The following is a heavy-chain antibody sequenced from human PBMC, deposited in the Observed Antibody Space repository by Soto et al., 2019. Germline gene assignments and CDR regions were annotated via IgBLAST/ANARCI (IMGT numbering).Heavy chain of an antibody. D-gene: IGHD3-3*01. J-gene: IGHJ6*03. CDR2: INHSGST. CDR3: ARGGTYYDFWSGYYESPDMDV. Sequence: SETLSLTCAVYGGSFSGYYWSWIRQPPGKGLEWIGEINHSGSTNYNPSLKSRVTISVDTSKNQFSLKLSSVTAADTAVYYCARGGTYYDFWSGYYESPDMDVWGKGTTVTVSS. V-gene: IGHV4-34*01. CDR1: GGSFSGYY.